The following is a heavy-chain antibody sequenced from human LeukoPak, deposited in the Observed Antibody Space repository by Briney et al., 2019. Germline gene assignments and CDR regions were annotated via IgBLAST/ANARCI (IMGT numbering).Heavy chain of an antibody. CDR3: AREGIAAAFDY. Sequence: PGGSLRLSCAASGFTFSSYAMHWVRQAPGKGLEWVAVISYDGSSKYYADSVKGRFTISRDNSKNTLYLQMNSLRAEDAAVYYCAREGIAAAFDYWGQGTLVTVSS. CDR1: GFTFSSYA. CDR2: ISYDGSSK. D-gene: IGHD6-13*01. V-gene: IGHV3-30-3*01. J-gene: IGHJ4*02.